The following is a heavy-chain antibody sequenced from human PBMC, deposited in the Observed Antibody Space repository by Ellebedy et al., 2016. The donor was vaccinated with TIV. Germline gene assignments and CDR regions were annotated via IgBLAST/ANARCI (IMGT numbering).Heavy chain of an antibody. CDR2: VYPSGGST. Sequence: GESLKISCAASGFTFSSYTMNWVRQAPGKGLEWVSAVYPSGGSTYYADSVKGRFTISRDNSKNTLFLQMNSLRAEDTAVYYCARLGVIAAAGASDYWGQGTLVIVSS. J-gene: IGHJ4*02. D-gene: IGHD6-13*01. CDR1: GFTFSSYT. V-gene: IGHV3-23*01. CDR3: ARLGVIAAAGASDY.